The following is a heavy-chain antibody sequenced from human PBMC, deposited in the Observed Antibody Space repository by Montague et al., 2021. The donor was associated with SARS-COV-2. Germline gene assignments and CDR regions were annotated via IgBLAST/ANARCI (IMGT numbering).Heavy chain of an antibody. D-gene: IGHD1-26*01. CDR1: GFTFSAYA. CDR2: VFASGSGT. V-gene: IGHV3-23*03. J-gene: IGHJ2*01. Sequence: SLRLSCAASGFTFSAYAMSWVRQAQGKGLEWVSSVFASGSGTYYXXSVKGRFTISRDNSKSTLFLQMSSLRAEDTSIYYCARNPTVSGMPATISWYFDPWGRGTLVTASS. CDR3: ARNPTVSGMPATISWYFDP.